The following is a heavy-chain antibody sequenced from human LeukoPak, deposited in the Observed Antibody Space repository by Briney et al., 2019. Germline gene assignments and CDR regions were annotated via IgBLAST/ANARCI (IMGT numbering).Heavy chain of an antibody. CDR2: IYYSGST. CDR3: ARDLASSLDPQRKYNWFDP. Sequence: SETLSLTCTVSGGSISSYYWSWIRQPPGKGLEWIGYIYYSGSTNYNPSLKSRVTISVDTSKNQFSLKLSSVTAADTAVYYCARDLASSLDPQRKYNWFDPWGQGTLVTVSS. J-gene: IGHJ5*02. V-gene: IGHV4-59*01. D-gene: IGHD2-2*01. CDR1: GGSISSYY.